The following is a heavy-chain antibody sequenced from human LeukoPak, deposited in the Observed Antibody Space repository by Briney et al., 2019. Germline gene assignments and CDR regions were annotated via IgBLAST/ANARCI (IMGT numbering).Heavy chain of an antibody. CDR1: GGSISSGSYY. D-gene: IGHD3-10*01. V-gene: IGHV4-61*01. J-gene: IGHJ4*02. CDR3: ASSGVFYGSGNLY. CDR2: NYYSGST. Sequence: PSETLSLTCTVSGGSISSGSYYWSWIRQPPGKGLEWIGYNYYSGSTNYNPSLKSRVTISVDTSKNQFSLKLSSVTAADTAVYYCASSGVFYGSGNLYWGQGTLVTVSS.